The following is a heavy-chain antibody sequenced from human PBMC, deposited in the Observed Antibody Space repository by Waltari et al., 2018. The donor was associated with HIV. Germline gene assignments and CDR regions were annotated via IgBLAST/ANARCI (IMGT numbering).Heavy chain of an antibody. CDR1: GSSISGAYY. CDR2: IHHSGRT. J-gene: IGHJ3*02. V-gene: IGHV4-38-2*01. CDR3: ARVRITLIVAGPFDM. Sequence: HVQLQESGPGLVKPSETLSLTCVVSGSSISGAYYWGWIRQSPGKGLEWIGSIHHSGRTYHNPALKSRGTMSVDASKSQFSLKLTAGTAADTAIYYCARVRITLIVAGPFDMWGQGTLVTVSS. D-gene: IGHD3-22*01.